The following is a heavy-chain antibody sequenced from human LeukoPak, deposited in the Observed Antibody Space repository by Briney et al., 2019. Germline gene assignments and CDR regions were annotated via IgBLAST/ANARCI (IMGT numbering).Heavy chain of an antibody. CDR3: ARDSGYDF. V-gene: IGHV3-53*01. CDR2: IYSGGST. Sequence: GGSLRLSCVASGFTFSSYSMNWVRQAPGKGLEWVSVIYSGGSTYYADSVKGRFTISRDNSKNTLYLQMNSLRAEDTAVYYCARDSGYDFGGQGTLVTVSS. J-gene: IGHJ4*02. D-gene: IGHD5-12*01. CDR1: GFTFSSYS.